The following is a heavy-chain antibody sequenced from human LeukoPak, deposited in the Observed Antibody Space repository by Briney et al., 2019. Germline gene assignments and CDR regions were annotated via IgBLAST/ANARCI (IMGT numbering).Heavy chain of an antibody. J-gene: IGHJ4*02. CDR1: GFFFSHYW. V-gene: IGHV3-7*04. CDR2: IKQDGSEK. CDR3: ARVYIGSYDY. Sequence: GGSLRLSCAASGFFFSHYWMSWVRQAPGKGLEWVANIKQDGSEKYHLDSVKGRFTISRDNAKNPLYLQMNSLRAEDTAVYYCARVYIGSYDYWGQGTLVTVSS. D-gene: IGHD1-26*01.